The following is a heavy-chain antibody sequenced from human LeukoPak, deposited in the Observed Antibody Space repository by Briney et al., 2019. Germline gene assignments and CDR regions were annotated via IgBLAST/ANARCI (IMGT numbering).Heavy chain of an antibody. J-gene: IGHJ4*02. D-gene: IGHD6-13*01. CDR1: GGSISSYY. V-gene: IGHV4-59*01. CDR3: ARGRGSPDY. CDR2: IYYSGST. Sequence: SETLSLTCTVSGGSISSYYWSWIRQPPGKGLEWIGYIYYSGSTNYNPSLKSRVTISVDTSKNQFSLKLSSVTAADTALYYCARGRGSPDYWGQGSLVTVS.